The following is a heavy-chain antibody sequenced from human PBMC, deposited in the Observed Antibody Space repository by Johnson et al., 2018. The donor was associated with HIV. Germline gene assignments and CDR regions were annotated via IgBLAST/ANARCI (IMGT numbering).Heavy chain of an antibody. CDR2: ISYDGSNK. CDR3: ARHDSSSLPPRDAFDF. D-gene: IGHD6-6*01. V-gene: IGHV3-30*03. CDR1: GFIFSNYG. Sequence: VQLLESGGGVVQPGRSLRLSCEASGFIFSNYGMHWVRQAPGKGLEWVAVISYDGSNKYYADSVKGRFTISRDNSKNTLYLQMNSLRAEDTAVYYCARHDSSSLPPRDAFDFWGQGTKVTVSS. J-gene: IGHJ3*01.